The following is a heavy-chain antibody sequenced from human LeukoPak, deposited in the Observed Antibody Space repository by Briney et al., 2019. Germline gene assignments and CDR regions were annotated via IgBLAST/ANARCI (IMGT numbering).Heavy chain of an antibody. CDR1: GFTFSSYA. Sequence: GGSLRLSCAASGFTFSSYAMSWVRQAPGKGLEWVSSISSSSSYIYYADSVKGRFTISRDNAKNSLYLQMNSLRAEDTAVYYCARDPYGDYVFDPWGQGTLVTVSS. CDR2: ISSSSSYI. CDR3: ARDPYGDYVFDP. D-gene: IGHD4-17*01. V-gene: IGHV3-21*01. J-gene: IGHJ5*02.